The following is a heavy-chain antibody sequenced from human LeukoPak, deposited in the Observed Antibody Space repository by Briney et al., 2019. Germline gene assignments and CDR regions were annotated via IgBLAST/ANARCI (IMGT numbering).Heavy chain of an antibody. CDR1: GGSFSGYY. V-gene: IGHV4-34*01. D-gene: IGHD6-13*01. J-gene: IGHJ3*02. CDR2: INHSGST. CDR3: ARALQPGVYAFDI. Sequence: KPSETLSLTCAVYGGSFSGYYWSWIRQPPGEGLEWIGEINHSGSTNYNPSLKSRVTISVDTSKNQFSLKLSSVTAADTAVYYCARALQPGVYAFDIWGQGTMVTVSS.